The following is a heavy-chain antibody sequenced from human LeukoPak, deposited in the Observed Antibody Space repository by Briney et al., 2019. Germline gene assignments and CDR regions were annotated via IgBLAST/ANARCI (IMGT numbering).Heavy chain of an antibody. CDR2: ISNDGSKK. V-gene: IGHV3-7*03. CDR3: TRGSGGYDVSDY. CDR1: GFTFSSYW. Sequence: GGSLRLSCAASGFTFSSYWMHWVRQAPGKGLEWVADISNDGSKKYYVDSVKGRFTISRDNSKNSLYLQMNTLRADDTAVYYCTRGSGGYDVSDYWGQGTLVTVSS. J-gene: IGHJ4*02. D-gene: IGHD3-3*01.